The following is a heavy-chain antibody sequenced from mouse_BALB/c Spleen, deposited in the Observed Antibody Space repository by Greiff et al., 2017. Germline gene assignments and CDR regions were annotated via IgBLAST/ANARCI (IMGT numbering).Heavy chain of an antibody. J-gene: IGHJ2*01. Sequence: QVQLKQPGAELVMPGASVKMSCKASGYTFTDYWMHWVKQRPGQGLEWIGAIDTSDSYTSYNQKFKGKATLTVDESSSTAYMQLSSLTSEDSAVYYCARETGHYFDYWGQGTTLTVSS. D-gene: IGHD3-3*01. CDR2: IDTSDSYT. CDR1: GYTFTDYW. V-gene: IGHV1-69*01. CDR3: ARETGHYFDY.